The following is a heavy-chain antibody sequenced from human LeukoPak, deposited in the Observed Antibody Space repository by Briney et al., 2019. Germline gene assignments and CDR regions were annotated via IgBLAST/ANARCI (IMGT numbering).Heavy chain of an antibody. CDR3: ARDHSYRTDY. Sequence: GGSLRLSCAASGFSFSNDWMCWVRQAPGKGLEWVANINQDASKKYYVDSVKGRFTISSDNAKNSLYLQMSSLRAEDTAVYYCARDHSYRTDYWGQGTLVTVSS. CDR1: GFSFSNDW. V-gene: IGHV3-7*01. J-gene: IGHJ4*02. CDR2: INQDASKK. D-gene: IGHD5-18*01.